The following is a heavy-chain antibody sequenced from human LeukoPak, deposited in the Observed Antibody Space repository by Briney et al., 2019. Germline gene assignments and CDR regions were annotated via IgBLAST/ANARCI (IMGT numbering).Heavy chain of an antibody. J-gene: IGHJ6*02. CDR1: GVTFSSHS. D-gene: IGHD2-15*01. V-gene: IGHV3-21*01. Sequence: NPGGSLRLSCAASGVTFSSHSMNWVRQAPGKGLEWVSSISSSSSYIYYADSVKGRFTISRDNAKNSLYLQMNSLRAEDTAVYYCARDDKWSQLGMDVWGQGTTVTVSS. CDR3: ARDDKWSQLGMDV. CDR2: ISSSSSYI.